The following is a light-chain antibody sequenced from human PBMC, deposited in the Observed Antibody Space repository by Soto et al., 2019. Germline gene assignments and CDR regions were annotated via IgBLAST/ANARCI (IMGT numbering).Light chain of an antibody. CDR3: QQYGSSSWT. CDR2: GAS. J-gene: IGKJ1*01. CDR1: QRVSSSY. V-gene: IGKV3-20*01. Sequence: EIVLTQSPGTLSLSPGARATLSCRARQRVSSSYLAWYQQKPGQAPRLLIYGASSRGPGSPDRFSGSGSGKDFTLPLSSREPEDFAAYYCQQYGSSSWTFGQGTKVEI.